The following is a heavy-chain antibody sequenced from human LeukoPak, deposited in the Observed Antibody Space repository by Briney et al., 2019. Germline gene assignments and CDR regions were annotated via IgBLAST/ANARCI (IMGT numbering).Heavy chain of an antibody. CDR2: IKQGGSEK. CDR3: TKGPNYGARVDYSDF. Sequence: QPGGSLRLFCAASGFTFSRHWMTWVSQAPGKGLEWLASIKQGGSEKYYADSGKGRFTVARDDAKSSLYLQMNSLSTDDTAVYYCTKGPNYGARVDYSDFWGQGTKVTVSS. V-gene: IGHV3-7*01. CDR1: GFTFSRHW. J-gene: IGHJ4*02. D-gene: IGHD4-17*01.